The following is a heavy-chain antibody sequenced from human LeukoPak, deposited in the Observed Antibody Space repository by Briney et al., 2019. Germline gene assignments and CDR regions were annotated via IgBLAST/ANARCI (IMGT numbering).Heavy chain of an antibody. V-gene: IGHV3-48*01. CDR2: ISSSANTT. CDR3: ARDGFCDF. Sequence: QPGGSLRLSCAASGFTFSTFSMNWVRQAPGKGLEWVSYISSSANTTYYADSVKGRFTISRDNAKNSLYLQMNSLRADDTAVYYCARDGFCDFWGQGTLVTVSS. J-gene: IGHJ4*02. D-gene: IGHD3-3*01. CDR1: GFTFSTFS.